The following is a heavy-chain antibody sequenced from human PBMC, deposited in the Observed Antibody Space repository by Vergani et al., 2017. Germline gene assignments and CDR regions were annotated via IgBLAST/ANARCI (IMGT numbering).Heavy chain of an antibody. CDR1: GGTLNSFA. CDR3: AGEKATIADDALKF. D-gene: IGHD5-12*01. J-gene: IGHJ3*01. Sequence: QVQLVQSGAEVKTPGSSVKVSCKASGGTLNSFAISWVRQAPGQGLEWMGRIISMFGTANYAQRFQGRVTITADESTSTAYMELSSLRFVDTAVYDCAGEKATIADDALKFWGEGTMVTVS. V-gene: IGHV1-69*13. CDR2: IISMFGTA.